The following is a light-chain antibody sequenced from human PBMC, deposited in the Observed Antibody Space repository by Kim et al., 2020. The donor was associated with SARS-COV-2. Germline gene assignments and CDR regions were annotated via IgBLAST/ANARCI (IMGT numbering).Light chain of an antibody. CDR2: GAS. Sequence: PGERATLSCRASQSVSSSYLAWYQQKPGQAHRLLIYGASSRATGIPDRFSGSGSGTDFTLTISRLEPEDSAVYYCQQYGSSPLLTFGGGTKVDIK. CDR3: QQYGSSPLLT. J-gene: IGKJ4*01. CDR1: QSVSSSY. V-gene: IGKV3-20*01.